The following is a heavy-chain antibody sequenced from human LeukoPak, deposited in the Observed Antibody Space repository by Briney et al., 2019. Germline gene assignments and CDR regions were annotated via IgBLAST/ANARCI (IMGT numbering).Heavy chain of an antibody. CDR2: IYHSGST. CDR3: ARIVVVPAAIYDP. CDR1: GGSISSGGYY. J-gene: IGHJ5*02. D-gene: IGHD2-2*01. Sequence: SETLSLTCTVSGGSISSGGYYWSWIRQPPGKGLEWIGYIYHSGSTYYNPSLKSRVTISVDRSKNQFSLKLSSVTAADTAVYYCARIVVVPAAIYDPWGQGTLVTVSS. V-gene: IGHV4-30-2*01.